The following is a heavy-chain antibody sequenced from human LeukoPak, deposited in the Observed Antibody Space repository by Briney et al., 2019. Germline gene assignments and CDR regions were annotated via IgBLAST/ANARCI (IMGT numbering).Heavy chain of an antibody. D-gene: IGHD6-19*01. CDR1: GFTFSSYS. Sequence: GGSLRLSCAASGFTFSSYSMNWVRQAPGKGLEWVSYITSSSNTMYYTDSVKGRFTISRDNAKNSLYLQMNSLRDEDTAVYYCARDKTEQWLVLEAFGIWGQGTVVTVSS. J-gene: IGHJ3*02. V-gene: IGHV3-48*02. CDR3: ARDKTEQWLVLEAFGI. CDR2: ITSSSNTM.